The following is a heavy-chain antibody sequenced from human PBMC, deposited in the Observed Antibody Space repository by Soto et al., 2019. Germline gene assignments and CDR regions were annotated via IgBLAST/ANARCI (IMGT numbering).Heavy chain of an antibody. J-gene: IGHJ6*02. CDR2: IYSIGST. CDR1: GGSISSGDYY. CDR3: AREGDSYYYYYGIDV. V-gene: IGHV4-30-4*01. D-gene: IGHD3-3*01. Sequence: PSETLSLTCTVSGGSISSGDYYWSWIRQPPGKGLEWIGHIYSIGSTYYNPSRKSRVTISVDTSKNQFSLKLSSVTAADTAVYYCAREGDSYYYYYGIDVWGQGTTVTVSS.